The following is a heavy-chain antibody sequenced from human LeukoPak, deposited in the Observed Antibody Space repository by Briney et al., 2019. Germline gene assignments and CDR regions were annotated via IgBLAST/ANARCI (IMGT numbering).Heavy chain of an antibody. CDR2: INPNSGGT. Sequence: GASVKVSCKASGYTFTGYYMHWVRQAPGQGLEWMGWINPNSGGTNYARKFQGRVTMTRDTSISTAYMELSRLRSDDTAVYNCARGPGIYGMDVWGQGTTVTVSS. CDR1: GYTFTGYY. J-gene: IGHJ6*02. V-gene: IGHV1-2*02. CDR3: ARGPGIYGMDV.